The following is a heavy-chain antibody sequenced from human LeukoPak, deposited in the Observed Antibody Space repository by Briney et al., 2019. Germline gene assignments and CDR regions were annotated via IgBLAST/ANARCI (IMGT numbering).Heavy chain of an antibody. CDR1: GYTFTSYY. CDR2: INPSGGST. CDR3: ARVGRNYDFWSGYYKGIHFDY. J-gene: IGHJ4*02. V-gene: IGHV1-46*01. D-gene: IGHD3-3*01. Sequence: ASVKVSCKASGYTFTSYYMHWVRQAPGQGLEWMGIINPSGGSTSYAQKFQGRVTMTRDTSTSTVYMELSSLRSEDTAVYYCARVGRNYDFWSGYYKGIHFDYWGQGTLVTVSS.